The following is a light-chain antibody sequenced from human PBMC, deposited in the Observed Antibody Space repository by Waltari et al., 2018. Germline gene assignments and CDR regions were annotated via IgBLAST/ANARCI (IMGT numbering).Light chain of an antibody. CDR3: QQYNNWPPMYT. CDR2: DAS. V-gene: IGKV3-15*01. J-gene: IGKJ2*01. Sequence: EIVMTQSPATLSVSPGERATLSCRASQGVSSNLAWYQQNPAQAPRLLIYDASTRATGIPARFSGSGSGTEFTLTISSLQSEDFAVYYCQQYNNWPPMYTFGQGTKLEIK. CDR1: QGVSSN.